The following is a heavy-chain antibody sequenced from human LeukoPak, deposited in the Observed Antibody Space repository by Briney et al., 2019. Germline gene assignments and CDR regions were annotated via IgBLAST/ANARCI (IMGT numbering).Heavy chain of an antibody. V-gene: IGHV3-21*04. CDR2: VSPSSSYK. CDR1: GFAFTDFT. CDR3: ARDQGRELSPFEY. Sequence: VGSLRLSCGGSGFAFTDFTMNWVRQAPGKGLEWVSSVSPSSSYKTYADSVAGRFTISRDNAKNSLYLQMNTLRAEDTAIYYCARDQGRELSPFEYWGQGTLVTVSS. J-gene: IGHJ4*02. D-gene: IGHD1-7*01.